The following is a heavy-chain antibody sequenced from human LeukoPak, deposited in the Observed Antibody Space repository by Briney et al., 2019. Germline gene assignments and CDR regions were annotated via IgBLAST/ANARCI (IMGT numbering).Heavy chain of an antibody. J-gene: IGHJ4*02. Sequence: GGSLRLSCAASGFTFSSYWMSWVRQAPGKGLEWVANIKQDGSEKYYVDSVKGRFTISRDNAKNSLYLQMNSLRAEDTAVYFCARATSPIRFGQFNIDYWGQGTLVTVSS. CDR1: GFTFSSYW. V-gene: IGHV3-7*01. D-gene: IGHD3-10*01. CDR2: IKQDGSEK. CDR3: ARATSPIRFGQFNIDY.